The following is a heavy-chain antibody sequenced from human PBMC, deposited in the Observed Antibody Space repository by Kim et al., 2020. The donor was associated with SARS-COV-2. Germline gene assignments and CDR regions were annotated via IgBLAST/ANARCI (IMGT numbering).Heavy chain of an antibody. D-gene: IGHD3-10*01. J-gene: IGHJ4*02. Sequence: GGSLRLSCAASGFTFSSYWMSWVRQAPGKGLEWVANIKQDGSEKYYVDSVKGRFTISRDNAKNSLYLQMNSLRAEDTAVYYCARDKGGYYGCLDYWGQGTLVTVSS. CDR1: GFTFSSYW. CDR2: IKQDGSEK. V-gene: IGHV3-7*03. CDR3: ARDKGGYYGCLDY.